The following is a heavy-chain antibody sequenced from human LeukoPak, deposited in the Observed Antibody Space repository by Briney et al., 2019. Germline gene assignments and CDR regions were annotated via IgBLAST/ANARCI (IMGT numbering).Heavy chain of an antibody. J-gene: IGHJ5*02. Sequence: GGSLRLSCAASGFTFSGSSIHWVRQASGKGLEWVGLIRTKANTYATAYAASVTGRFTISRDDSKTTSYLQMNSLKTEDTALYFCTTSYSGNSWYDWFGPWGQGTLVTVSS. CDR1: GFTFSGSS. D-gene: IGHD6-13*01. CDR2: IRTKANTYAT. V-gene: IGHV3-73*01. CDR3: TTSYSGNSWYDWFGP.